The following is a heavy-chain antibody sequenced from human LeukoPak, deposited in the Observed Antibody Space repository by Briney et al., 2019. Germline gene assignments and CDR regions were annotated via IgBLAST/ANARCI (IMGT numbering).Heavy chain of an antibody. D-gene: IGHD3-10*01. J-gene: IGHJ4*02. CDR1: GGSISSYY. Sequence: SETLSLTCTVSGGSISSYYWSWIRQPPGKGLEWIGYIYASGSANYNPSLKSRVTISVDTSKNQFSLKLSSVTAADTAVYYCARASLSGSYYFDYWGQGTLVTVSS. CDR2: IYASGSA. V-gene: IGHV4-59*01. CDR3: ARASLSGSYYFDY.